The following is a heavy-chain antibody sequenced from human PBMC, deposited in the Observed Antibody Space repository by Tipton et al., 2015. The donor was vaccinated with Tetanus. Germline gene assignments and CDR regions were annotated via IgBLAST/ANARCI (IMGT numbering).Heavy chain of an antibody. V-gene: IGHV3-7*01. CDR3: AYSGSYGAVIDY. D-gene: IGHD1-26*01. CDR1: SSSSYY. CDR2: IKEDGNEK. J-gene: IGHJ4*02. Sequence: SSSSYYWGWIRQPPGKGLEWVANIKEDGNEKYYVDSVKGRFTISRDNAKNSLYLQMNSLRADDTAVYYCAYSGSYGAVIDYWGQGTLVTVSS.